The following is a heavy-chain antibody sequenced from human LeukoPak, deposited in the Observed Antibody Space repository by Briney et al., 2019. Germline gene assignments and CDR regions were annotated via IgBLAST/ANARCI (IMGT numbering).Heavy chain of an antibody. J-gene: IGHJ5*02. CDR3: AREDIMIKSTPDNWFDP. CDR1: GFAFSDYH. Sequence: GGSLRLSCVASGFAFSDYHMSWLRQAPGKGPEWLAYISGTVGFIEYAESVKGRFTISRDNANNSLSLQMNSLRVEDTAVYYCAREDIMIKSTPDNWFDPWGQGTLVTVSS. D-gene: IGHD3-16*01. CDR2: ISGTVGFI. V-gene: IGHV3-11*01.